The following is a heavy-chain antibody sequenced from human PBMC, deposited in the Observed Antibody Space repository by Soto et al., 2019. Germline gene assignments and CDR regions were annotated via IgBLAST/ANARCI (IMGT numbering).Heavy chain of an antibody. CDR1: GGSISSGGYY. V-gene: IGHV4-31*03. Sequence: PSETLSLTCTVSGGSISSGGYYWSWIRQHPGKGLEWIGYIYYSGSTYYNPSLKSRVTISVDTSKNQFSPKLSSVTAADTAVYYCAREVLGDYGDYVDAFDIWGQGTMVTVSS. CDR3: AREVLGDYGDYVDAFDI. CDR2: IYYSGST. D-gene: IGHD4-17*01. J-gene: IGHJ3*02.